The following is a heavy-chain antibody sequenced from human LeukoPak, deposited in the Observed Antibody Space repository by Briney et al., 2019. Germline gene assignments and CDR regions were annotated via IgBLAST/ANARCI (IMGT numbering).Heavy chain of an antibody. CDR2: INPSGGST. D-gene: IGHD1-1*01. J-gene: IGHJ4*02. CDR3: ARGTTDDY. V-gene: IGHV1-46*01. CDR1: GYTFTSYY. Sequence: ASVKVSCKASGYTFTSYYIDWVRQAPGQGLEWMGVINPSGGSTRYAQKFQGRVTMTGDPSTRTVYMELSSLTSDNTAVYYCARGTTDDYWGQGTPVTVSS.